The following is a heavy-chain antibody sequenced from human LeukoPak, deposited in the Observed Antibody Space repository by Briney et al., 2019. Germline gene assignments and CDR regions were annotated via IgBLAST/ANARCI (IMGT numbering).Heavy chain of an antibody. CDR2: INHGGST. J-gene: IGHJ5*02. CDR1: GFTFSSYA. V-gene: IGHV4-34*08. Sequence: GSLRLSCAASGFTFSSYAMSWVRQPPGKGLEWIGEINHGGSTNYNPSLKSRVTISVDTSKNQFSLKLSSVTAADTAVYYCAWAAAGFDPWGQGTLVTVSS. CDR3: AWAAAGFDP. D-gene: IGHD6-13*01.